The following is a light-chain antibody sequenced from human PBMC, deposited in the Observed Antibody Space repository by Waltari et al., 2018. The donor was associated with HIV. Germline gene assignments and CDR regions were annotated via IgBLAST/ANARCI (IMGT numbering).Light chain of an antibody. CDR1: QSISSY. CDR2: AAS. CDR3: QQSYSTPIT. Sequence: DIQMTQSPSSLSASVGDRVTITCRASQSISSYLNWYQQKPGKAPKLLIYAASSLQSGVPSRFSGSGSGTDFTLTISSLQPEDFATYYCQQSYSTPITVGQGTRLGIK. J-gene: IGKJ5*01. V-gene: IGKV1-39*01.